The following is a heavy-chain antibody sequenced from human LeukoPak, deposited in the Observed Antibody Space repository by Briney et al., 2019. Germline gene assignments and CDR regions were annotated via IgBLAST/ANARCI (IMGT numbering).Heavy chain of an antibody. V-gene: IGHV4-4*07. CDR1: GGSISSYY. D-gene: IGHD2-2*01. Sequence: SEILSLTCTVSGGSISSYYWSWIRQPAGKGLEWTGRIYTSGSTNYNPSLKSRVTMSVDTSKNQFSLKLSSVTAADTAVYYCARSTYCSSTSCRRIAAAELYYFDYWGQGTLVTVSS. J-gene: IGHJ4*02. CDR2: IYTSGST. CDR3: ARSTYCSSTSCRRIAAAELYYFDY.